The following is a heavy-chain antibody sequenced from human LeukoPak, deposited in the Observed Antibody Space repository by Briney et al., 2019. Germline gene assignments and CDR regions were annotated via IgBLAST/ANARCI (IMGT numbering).Heavy chain of an antibody. D-gene: IGHD4-17*01. CDR1: GGSISSGDYY. J-gene: IGHJ4*02. Sequence: SQTLSLTCTVSGGSISSGDYYWSWIRQPPGKGLEGFGYIYYSGSTYYNPSLKSRVTISVDTSKNQFSLKLSSVTAADTAVYYCARDSSGYYGDYYFDYWGQGTLVTVSS. CDR2: IYYSGST. CDR3: ARDSSGYYGDYYFDY. V-gene: IGHV4-30-4*08.